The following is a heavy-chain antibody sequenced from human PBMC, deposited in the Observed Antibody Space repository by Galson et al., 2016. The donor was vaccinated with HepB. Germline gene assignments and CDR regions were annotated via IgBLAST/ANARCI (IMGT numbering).Heavy chain of an antibody. J-gene: IGHJ4*02. CDR2: IDSDGTGT. CDR3: AKDYSWPPPTPDVLFDS. V-gene: IGHV3-74*01. CDR1: GFSFRSWW. D-gene: IGHD2-21*01. Sequence: SLRLSCAASGFSFRSWWMHWVRQGPGKELVWVSRIDSDGTGTNYADSVKGRFTISRDNARSTVYLHMNSLRAEDTAVYYCAKDYSWPPPTPDVLFDSWGQGTLVTVSS.